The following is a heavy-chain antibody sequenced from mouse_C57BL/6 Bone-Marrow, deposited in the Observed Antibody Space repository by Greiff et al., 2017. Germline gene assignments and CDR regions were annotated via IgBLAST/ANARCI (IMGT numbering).Heavy chain of an antibody. CDR1: GYTFTSYW. CDR2: IDPSDSYT. CDR3: ARGPLYSNYVYAMDY. Sequence: VQLQQPGAELVMPGASVKLSCKASGYTFTSYWMHWVKQRPGQGLEWIGEIDPSDSYTNYNQKFKGKSTLTVDKSSSTAYMQLSSLTSEDSAVYYCARGPLYSNYVYAMDYWGQGTSVTVSS. D-gene: IGHD2-5*01. V-gene: IGHV1-69*01. J-gene: IGHJ4*01.